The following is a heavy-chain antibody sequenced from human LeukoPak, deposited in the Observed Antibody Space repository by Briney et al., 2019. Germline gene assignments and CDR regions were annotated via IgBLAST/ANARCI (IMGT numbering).Heavy chain of an antibody. Sequence: DSVKVSCKVSGYTLTELSMHWVRQAPGKGLEWMGGFDPEDGETIYAQKFQDRVTMTEDTSTDTAYMELSSLRSEDTAVYYCATGTHPLFVAAFDIWGQGTMVTVSS. CDR3: ATGTHPLFVAAFDI. CDR1: GYTLTELS. D-gene: IGHD2-21*01. CDR2: FDPEDGET. V-gene: IGHV1-24*01. J-gene: IGHJ3*02.